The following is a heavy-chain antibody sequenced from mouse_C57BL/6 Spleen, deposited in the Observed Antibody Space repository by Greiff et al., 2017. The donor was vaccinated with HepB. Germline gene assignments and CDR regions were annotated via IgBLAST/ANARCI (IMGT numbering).Heavy chain of an antibody. CDR2: INYDGSST. D-gene: IGHD2-5*01. CDR1: GFTFSDYY. Sequence: EVQVVESEGGLVQPGSSMKLSCTASGFTFSDYYMAWVRQVPEKGLEWVANINYDGSSTYYLDSLKSRFIISRDNAKNILYLQMSSLKSEDTATYYCASYSNYDAMDYWGQGTSVTVSS. J-gene: IGHJ4*01. CDR3: ASYSNYDAMDY. V-gene: IGHV5-16*01.